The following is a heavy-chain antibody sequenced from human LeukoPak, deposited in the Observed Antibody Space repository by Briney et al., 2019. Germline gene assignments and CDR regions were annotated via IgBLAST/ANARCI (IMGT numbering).Heavy chain of an antibody. D-gene: IGHD6-6*01. Sequence: PGGSLRLSCAASGFTFSSYSMNWVRQAPGKGLEWVSYISSSSSTIYYADSVKGRFTISRDNAKNSLYLQMNSLRAEDTAVYYCARDYSSSSIPYYYYYYGMDVWGQGATVTVSS. V-gene: IGHV3-48*01. CDR3: ARDYSSSSIPYYYYYYGMDV. J-gene: IGHJ6*02. CDR2: ISSSSSTI. CDR1: GFTFSSYS.